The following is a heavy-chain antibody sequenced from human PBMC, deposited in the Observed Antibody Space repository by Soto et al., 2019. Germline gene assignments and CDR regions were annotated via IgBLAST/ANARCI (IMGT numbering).Heavy chain of an antibody. Sequence: QVQLVLSGAEVKKPGSSVKVSCKASGGTFSNYPVSWVRQAPGQGLEWMGGIIPIFGTVNYAQKFQGRLTITADESPSTAYMELSSLRSEDTAVYYCARGNHRWLQLWYFDLWGRGTLVTVSS. CDR3: ARGNHRWLQLWYFDL. CDR1: GGTFSNYP. D-gene: IGHD5-12*01. J-gene: IGHJ2*01. CDR2: IIPIFGTV. V-gene: IGHV1-69*12.